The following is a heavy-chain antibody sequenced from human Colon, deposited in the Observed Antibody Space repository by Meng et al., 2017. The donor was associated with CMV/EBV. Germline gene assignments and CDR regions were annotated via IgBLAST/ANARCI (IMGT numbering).Heavy chain of an antibody. CDR1: GFTFSSFG. Sequence: GGSLRLSCAASGFTFSSFGMSWVRQAPGKGLEWVLGITDGGRSIYHADSAEGRFTISRDNSKGTLYLEMSSLRAEDTAVYYCAKDHGSTNTCLDYWGQGTLVTVSS. J-gene: IGHJ4*02. CDR2: ITDGGRSI. V-gene: IGHV3-23*01. CDR3: AKDHGSTNTCLDY. D-gene: IGHD2-2*01.